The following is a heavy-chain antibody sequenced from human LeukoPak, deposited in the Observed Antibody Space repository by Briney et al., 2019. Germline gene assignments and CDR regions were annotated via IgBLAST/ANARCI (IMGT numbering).Heavy chain of an antibody. J-gene: IGHJ6*02. Sequence: GGSLRLSCAASGFTFSDYYMSWIRQPPGKGLEWVSYISSSGSTIYYADSVKGRFTISRDNAKNSLYLQMNSLRAEGTAVYYCASALCSSTSCYYDYGMDVWGQGTTVNVSS. CDR1: GFTFSDYY. CDR3: ASALCSSTSCYYDYGMDV. V-gene: IGHV3-11*01. CDR2: ISSSGSTI. D-gene: IGHD2-2*01.